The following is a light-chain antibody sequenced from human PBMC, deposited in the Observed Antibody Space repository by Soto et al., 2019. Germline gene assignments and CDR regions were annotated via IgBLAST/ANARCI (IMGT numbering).Light chain of an antibody. CDR2: KIS. CDR1: QSLVYGDGNIY. CDR3: MQGTHWPYT. V-gene: IGKV2-30*01. Sequence: DAVLTQSPLSLSVTLGQSASLSCWSSQSLVYGDGNIYLNWFHQRPGHAPRRLVYKISTRDSGVSDRFTGSASGTAFTLTISRVEAEDVGIYYCMQGTHWPYTFGQGTKLEI. J-gene: IGKJ2*01.